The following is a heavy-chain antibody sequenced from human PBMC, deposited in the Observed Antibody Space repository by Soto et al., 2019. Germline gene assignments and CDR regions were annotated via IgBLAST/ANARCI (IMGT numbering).Heavy chain of an antibody. Sequence: SETLSLTCTVSGGSISSGGYYWGWIRQHPGKGLEWIGYIYYSGSTYYNPSLKSRVTISVDTSKNQFSLKLSSVTAADTAVYYCARDRGIAARYNYWGQGTLVTVSS. V-gene: IGHV4-31*03. D-gene: IGHD6-6*01. CDR2: IYYSGST. CDR3: ARDRGIAARYNY. CDR1: GGSISSGGYY. J-gene: IGHJ4*02.